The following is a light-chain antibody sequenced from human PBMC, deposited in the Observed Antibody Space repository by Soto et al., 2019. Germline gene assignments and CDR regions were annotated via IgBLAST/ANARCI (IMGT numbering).Light chain of an antibody. J-gene: IGKJ1*01. Sequence: DIQMTQSPSSLSASVGDRVTITCRASQSISSYLNWYQQKPGKAPKLLIFAASSLQSGVPSRFSGSRSGPDFTLTISSLQPEDFATYYCQQSYSSPPTCGQGTKV. V-gene: IGKV1-39*01. CDR3: QQSYSSPPT. CDR1: QSISSY. CDR2: AAS.